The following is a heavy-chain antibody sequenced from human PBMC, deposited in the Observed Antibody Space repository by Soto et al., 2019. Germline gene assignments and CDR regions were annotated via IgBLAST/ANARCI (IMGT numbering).Heavy chain of an antibody. J-gene: IGHJ4*02. CDR1: GFSFSDYY. CDR2: IRSSDNTK. Sequence: GGSLRLSCAASGFSFSDYYMSWIRQAPGKGLEWVSYIRSSDNTKYYADSVKGRFTISRDNAKNSLYLQMNGLRAEDTAVYYCARGNALYDYWGQGTLVTVSS. CDR3: ARGNALYDY. D-gene: IGHD2-2*01. V-gene: IGHV3-11*01.